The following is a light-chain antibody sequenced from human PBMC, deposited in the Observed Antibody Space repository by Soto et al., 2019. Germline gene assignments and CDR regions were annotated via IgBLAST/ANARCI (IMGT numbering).Light chain of an antibody. Sequence: SYELTQPPSGSVAPGQTASISCGGNNIGSRSVHWYQQKPGQAPVLVVYDDRDRPSGIPERFAGSNSGNTATLTISRVEAGDEADYYCQVWDSTSDHYVFGTGTKVTVL. CDR1: NIGSRS. CDR2: DDR. CDR3: QVWDSTSDHYV. V-gene: IGLV3-21*02. J-gene: IGLJ1*01.